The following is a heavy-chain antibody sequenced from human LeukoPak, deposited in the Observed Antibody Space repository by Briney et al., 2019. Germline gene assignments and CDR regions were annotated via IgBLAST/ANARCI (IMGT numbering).Heavy chain of an antibody. V-gene: IGHV3-64*01. CDR1: GFTFTTYT. CDR2: VVGNGGTT. J-gene: IGHJ4*02. Sequence: SGGSLSLSCGASGFTFTTYTILWVRQAPGKGLEYVSAVVGNGGTTYYANSVKGRFTISRNNSKNTVYLQMGSLRAEDTAVYYCARERAFYYFDYWGQGALVTVSS. CDR3: ARERAFYYFDY.